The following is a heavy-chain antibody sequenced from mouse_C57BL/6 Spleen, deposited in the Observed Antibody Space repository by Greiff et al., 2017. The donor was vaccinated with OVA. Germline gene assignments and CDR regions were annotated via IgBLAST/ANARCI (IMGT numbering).Heavy chain of an antibody. D-gene: IGHD4-1*01. CDR1: GFTFSSYA. V-gene: IGHV5-4*01. CDR2: ISDGGSYT. J-gene: IGHJ3*01. Sequence: EVQVVESGGGLVKPGGSLKLSCAASGFTFSSYAMSWVRQTPEKRLEWVATISDGGSYTYYPDNVKGRFTISRDNAKNNLYLQMSHLKSEDTAMYYCARPLVTGTGGFAYWGQGTLVTVSA. CDR3: ARPLVTGTGGFAY.